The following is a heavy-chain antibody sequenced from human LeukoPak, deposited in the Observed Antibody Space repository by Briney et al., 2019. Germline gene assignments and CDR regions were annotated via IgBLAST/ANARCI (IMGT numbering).Heavy chain of an antibody. V-gene: IGHV1-8*01. D-gene: IGHD3-22*01. CDR2: MNPNSGNT. Sequence: ASVKVSCKASGYTFTSYDINWVRQATGQGLEWMGWMNPNSGNTGYAQKFQGRVTMTRDTSISTAYMELSRLRSDDTAVYYCARDTDTYYYDSSGLYWGQGTLVTVSS. CDR1: GYTFTSYD. J-gene: IGHJ4*02. CDR3: ARDTDTYYYDSSGLY.